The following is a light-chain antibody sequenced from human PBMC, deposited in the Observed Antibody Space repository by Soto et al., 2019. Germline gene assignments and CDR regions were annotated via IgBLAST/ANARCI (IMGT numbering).Light chain of an antibody. CDR2: AAV. CDR3: QQTYSSPQWT. Sequence: DIQMTQSPFSLSASVGDRVTITCRASQSISSYLNWYQQKPGKPPKLLIYAAVSLQSGIPSRFSAYGSGTDFTLNISSLQPEDFATYYCQQTYSSPQWTFGQGTKVDIK. J-gene: IGKJ1*01. CDR1: QSISSY. V-gene: IGKV1-39*01.